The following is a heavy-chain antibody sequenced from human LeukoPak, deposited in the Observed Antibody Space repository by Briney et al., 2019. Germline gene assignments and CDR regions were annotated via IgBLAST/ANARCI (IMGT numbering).Heavy chain of an antibody. Sequence: ATVKVSCKASGYTFNKYGISWLRQAPGQGLEWMGWSSTYNGDTKSAQKLQGRVTMTTDTPTSTAYMELRSLRSDDTAMYYCARDRSGSLLAFDIWGQGTMVTVSS. D-gene: IGHD3-10*01. J-gene: IGHJ3*02. CDR3: ARDRSGSLLAFDI. CDR2: SSTYNGDT. CDR1: GYTFNKYG. V-gene: IGHV1-18*01.